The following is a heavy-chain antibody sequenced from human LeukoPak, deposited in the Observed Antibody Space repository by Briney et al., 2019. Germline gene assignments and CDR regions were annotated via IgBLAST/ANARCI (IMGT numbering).Heavy chain of an antibody. V-gene: IGHV4-39*01. Sequence: GANSSRSCYWAWNRKPPGKGLEWIGSIYYSGSTYYNPSLKSRVTISVDTSKNQFSLKLSSVTATDTAVYYCARLNRFIAAAGVFIDYWGQGTLVTVSS. CDR2: IYYSGST. CDR3: ARLNRFIAAAGVFIDY. J-gene: IGHJ4*02. D-gene: IGHD6-13*01. CDR1: GANSSRSCY.